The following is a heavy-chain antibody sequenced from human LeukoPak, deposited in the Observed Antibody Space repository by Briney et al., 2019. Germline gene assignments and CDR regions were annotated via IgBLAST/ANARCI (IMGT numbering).Heavy chain of an antibody. V-gene: IGHV3-13*01. D-gene: IGHD3-22*01. CDR2: IGTAGDT. CDR3: ARGVYYYDSSGYYSSDAFDI. Sequence: PGGSLRLSCAASGFTFSSYDMHWVRQATGKGLEWVSAIGTAGDTYYPGSVKGRFTISRENAKNSLYLQMNSLRAEDTAVYYCARGVYYYDSSGYYSSDAFDIWGQGTMVTVSS. CDR1: GFTFSSYD. J-gene: IGHJ3*02.